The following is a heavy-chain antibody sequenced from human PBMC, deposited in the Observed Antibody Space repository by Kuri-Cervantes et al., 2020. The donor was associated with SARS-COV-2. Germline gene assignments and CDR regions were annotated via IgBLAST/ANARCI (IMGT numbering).Heavy chain of an antibody. V-gene: IGHV3-21*01. CDR1: GFTFKTYT. CDR2: ISGSGSYI. D-gene: IGHD3/OR15-3a*01. J-gene: IGHJ4*02. CDR3: ARESLDWFYFDS. Sequence: GGSLRLSCGASGFTFKTYTMNWVRQAPGKALQWISSISGSGSYIYCADSLKGRFTISRDNAKNSLHLQMSSLRAEDTAVYYCARESLDWFYFDSWGQGALVTVSS.